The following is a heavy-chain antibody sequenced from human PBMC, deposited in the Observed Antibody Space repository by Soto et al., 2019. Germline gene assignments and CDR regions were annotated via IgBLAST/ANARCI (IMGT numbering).Heavy chain of an antibody. V-gene: IGHV1-69*06. J-gene: IGHJ5*02. CDR3: ARDQGYCSDGSCYFLTAFDP. CDR1: GGTFSSYA. D-gene: IGHD2-15*01. Sequence: SVKVSCKASGGTFSSYAISWVRQAPGQGLEWMGGIIPIFGTANYAQKFQGRVTITADKSTSTAYMELSSLRSEDTAVYYCARDQGYCSDGSCYFLTAFDPWGQGTLVTVSS. CDR2: IIPIFGTA.